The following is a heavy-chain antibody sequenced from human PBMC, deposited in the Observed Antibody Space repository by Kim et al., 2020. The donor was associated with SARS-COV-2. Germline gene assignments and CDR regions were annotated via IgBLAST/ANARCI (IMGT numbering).Heavy chain of an antibody. D-gene: IGHD2-15*01. Sequence: YAQNIQGRVTMTTDIATSTAYMELDNLRSDDAAVYYCARADSSSSGWAFDFWGQGTLVTVSS. J-gene: IGHJ4*02. CDR3: ARADSSSSGWAFDF. V-gene: IGHV1-18*01.